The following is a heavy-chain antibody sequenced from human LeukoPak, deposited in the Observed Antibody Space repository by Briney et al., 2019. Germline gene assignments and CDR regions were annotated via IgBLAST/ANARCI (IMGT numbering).Heavy chain of an antibody. J-gene: IGHJ4*02. CDR3: ARDPVVGAILNAQQMNDY. V-gene: IGHV3-21*01. CDR1: GFTFSSYI. D-gene: IGHD1-26*01. CDR2: ISSSSSYI. Sequence: PGGSLRLSCAASGFTFSSYIMNWVRQAPGKGLEWVSSISSSSSYIYYADSVKGRFTISRDNAKNSLYLQMNSLRAEDTAVYYCARDPVVGAILNAQQMNDYWGQGTLVTVSS.